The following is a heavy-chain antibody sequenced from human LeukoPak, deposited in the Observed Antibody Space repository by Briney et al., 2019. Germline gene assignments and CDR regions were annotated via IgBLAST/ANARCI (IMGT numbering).Heavy chain of an antibody. Sequence: PSETLSLTCTVSGGSISSGDYYWSWIRQPPGKGLEWIGYIYHSGSTYYNPSLKSRVTISVDRSKNQFSLKLSSVTAADTAVYYCARGEAAAGSHDYWGQGTLVTVSS. CDR2: IYHSGST. V-gene: IGHV4-30-2*01. D-gene: IGHD6-13*01. CDR3: ARGEAAAGSHDY. CDR1: GGSISSGDYY. J-gene: IGHJ4*02.